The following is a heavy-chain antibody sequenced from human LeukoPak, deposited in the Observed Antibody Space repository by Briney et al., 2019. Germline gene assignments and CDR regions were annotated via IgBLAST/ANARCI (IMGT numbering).Heavy chain of an antibody. Sequence: PSETLSLTCAVYGGSFSGYYWSWIRQPPGKGLEWIGEINHSGSTNYNPSLKSRVTISVDTSKNQFPLKLSSVTAADTAVYYCARGRGWFGEGGVHNWFDPWGQGTLVIVSS. CDR2: INHSGST. CDR1: GGSFSGYY. CDR3: ARGRGWFGEGGVHNWFDP. J-gene: IGHJ5*02. V-gene: IGHV4-34*01. D-gene: IGHD3-10*01.